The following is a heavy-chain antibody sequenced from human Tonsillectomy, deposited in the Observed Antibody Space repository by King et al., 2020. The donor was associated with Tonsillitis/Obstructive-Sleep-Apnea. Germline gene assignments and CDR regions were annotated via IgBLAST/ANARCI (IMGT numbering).Heavy chain of an antibody. V-gene: IGHV4-59*01. J-gene: IGHJ3*02. Sequence: QLQESGPGLVKPSETLSLTCTVSGGSISSYYWSWIRQPPGKGLEWIGYIYYSGSTNYNPSLKSRVTISVDTSKNQFSLKLSFVTAADTAVYYCARAEVELATINAFDIWGQGTMVTVSS. CDR3: ARAEVELATINAFDI. D-gene: IGHD5-24*01. CDR1: GGSISSYY. CDR2: IYYSGST.